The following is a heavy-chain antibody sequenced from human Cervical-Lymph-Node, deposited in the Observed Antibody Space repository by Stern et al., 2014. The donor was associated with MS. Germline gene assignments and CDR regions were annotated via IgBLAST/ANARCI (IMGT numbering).Heavy chain of an antibody. J-gene: IGHJ2*01. V-gene: IGHV4-39*02. CDR1: GGSITNRDY. Sequence: QLQLQESGPGLVKPSETLSLTCTVSGGSITNRDYWGWIRQSPGKGLEWIGSVYYSGITYYRPSLKSRATISIDTSKNHFSLKVHSVTATDTAVYFCARGVTAVTNYVPNWCFDLWGRGTLVTISS. CDR3: ARGVTAVTNYVPNWCFDL. D-gene: IGHD4-11*01. CDR2: VYYSGIT.